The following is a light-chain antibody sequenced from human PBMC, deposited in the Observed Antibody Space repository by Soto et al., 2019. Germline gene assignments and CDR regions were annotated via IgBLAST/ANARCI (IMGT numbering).Light chain of an antibody. CDR2: RNN. Sequence: QSVLTQPPSASGTPGQRVTISCSGSSSNIGSNYVYWYQQLPGTAPKLLIYRNNQRPSGVPDRFSGSKSGTSASLAISGLRSEDVADYYCAAWDDSLSAHVVFGGGTQLTVL. CDR1: SSNIGSNY. J-gene: IGLJ2*01. CDR3: AAWDDSLSAHVV. V-gene: IGLV1-47*01.